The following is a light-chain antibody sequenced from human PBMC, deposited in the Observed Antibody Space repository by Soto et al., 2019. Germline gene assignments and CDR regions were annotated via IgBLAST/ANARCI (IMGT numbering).Light chain of an antibody. CDR1: QSFSSY. CDR2: DAS. J-gene: IGKJ2*01. CDR3: QPRSNWPPYT. V-gene: IGKV3-11*01. Sequence: EIVLTQSPATLSLSPGERATLSCRASQSFSSYLAWYQQKPGQAPRLLIYDASNRATGITARYSGSGSGTDFTLTISSLEPEDFAVYYCQPRSNWPPYTFGQGTKLEIK.